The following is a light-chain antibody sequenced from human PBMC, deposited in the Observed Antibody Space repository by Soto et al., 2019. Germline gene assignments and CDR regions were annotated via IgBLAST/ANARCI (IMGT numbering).Light chain of an antibody. CDR2: EGS. CDR3: SSYAGDNTPYV. J-gene: IGLJ1*01. CDR1: SSDIGGYDY. V-gene: IGLV2-14*01. Sequence: QSALTQPASVSGSPGQSITISCTGTSSDIGGYDYVSWYQLHPGKAPKLIIYEGSKRPSGLSDRFSASKSGNTASLTISGLQAEDEADYYCSSYAGDNTPYVFGTGTKLTVL.